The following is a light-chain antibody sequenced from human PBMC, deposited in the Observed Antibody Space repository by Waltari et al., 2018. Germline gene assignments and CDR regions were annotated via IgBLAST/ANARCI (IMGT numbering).Light chain of an antibody. J-gene: IGKJ1*01. CDR1: ETVYSN. V-gene: IGKV3-15*01. Sequence: EIVMTQSPATLSVSPGERATLSCRASETVYSNLAWYQQKPGQAPRLLIYGASTRATGVPARFSGSGSGTVFTLTINSLQFEDFAVYYCQQYNKWPPLTFGQGTKVEIK. CDR3: QQYNKWPPLT. CDR2: GAS.